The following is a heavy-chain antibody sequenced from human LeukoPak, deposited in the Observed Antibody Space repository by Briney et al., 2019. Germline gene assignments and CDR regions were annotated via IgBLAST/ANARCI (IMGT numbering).Heavy chain of an antibody. Sequence: SGGSLRLSCAASGFTFTNYWMTWVRQAPGKEPEWVANIRQDGSETNYVDSVRGRFTIARDNTKNSLYLQMTSLRGEDTAVYYCASRAGKPGNTPWCFDYWGQGALVTVSS. V-gene: IGHV3-7*01. CDR2: IRQDGSET. D-gene: IGHD1-7*01. CDR1: GFTFTNYW. J-gene: IGHJ4*02. CDR3: ASRAGKPGNTPWCFDY.